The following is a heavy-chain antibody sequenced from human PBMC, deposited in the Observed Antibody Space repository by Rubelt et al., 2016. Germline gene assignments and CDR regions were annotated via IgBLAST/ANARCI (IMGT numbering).Heavy chain of an antibody. V-gene: IGHV4-59*01. D-gene: IGHD3-22*01. CDR1: TGSISTYY. CDR2: ISYTGNT. Sequence: QVQLQESGPGLVKPSETLSLTCTVSTGSISTYYWNWIRQPPGKGLEWIGYISYTGNTNYNPSLQSRATISADTSKHQFSLKRSSVTAWDSAVYDCARADSSDYPFDYWGQGTLVTVSS. J-gene: IGHJ4*02. CDR3: ARADSSDYPFDY.